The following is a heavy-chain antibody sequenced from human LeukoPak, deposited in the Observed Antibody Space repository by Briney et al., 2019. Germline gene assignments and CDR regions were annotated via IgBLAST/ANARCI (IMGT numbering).Heavy chain of an antibody. CDR3: AREQLLLYYYYGMDV. CDR1: GFTFSSYA. V-gene: IGHV3-23*01. Sequence: GGSLRLSCAASGFTFSSYAMSWVRQAPGKGLEWVSAISGSGGSTYHADSVKGRFAISRDNSKNTLYLQMNSLRAEDTAVYYCAREQLLLYYYYGMDVWGQGTTVTVSS. CDR2: ISGSGGST. J-gene: IGHJ6*02. D-gene: IGHD2-2*01.